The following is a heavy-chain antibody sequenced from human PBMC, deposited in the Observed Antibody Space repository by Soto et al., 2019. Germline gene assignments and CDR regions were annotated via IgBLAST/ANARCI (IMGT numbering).Heavy chain of an antibody. D-gene: IGHD4-17*01. CDR1: GGSISSGGYY. Sequence: PPETLSLTCTFSGGSISSGGYYWSWIRQHPGKGLEWIGYIYYSGSTNYNPSLKSRVTISVDTSKNQFSLRLSSVTAADTAVYYCARDPYGDPVFDYWGQGTLVTVSS. J-gene: IGHJ4*02. CDR2: IYYSGST. CDR3: ARDPYGDPVFDY. V-gene: IGHV4-31*03.